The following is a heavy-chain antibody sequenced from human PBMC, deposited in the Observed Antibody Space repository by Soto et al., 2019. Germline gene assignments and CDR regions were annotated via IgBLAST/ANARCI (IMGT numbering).Heavy chain of an antibody. V-gene: IGHV4-31*03. Sequence: LSLTCTVSGGSISSGGYYWSWIRQHPGKGLEWIGYIYYSGSTYYNPSLKSRVTISVDTSKNQFSLKLSSVTAADTAVYYCARVSYYHDSSPLDYWGQGTLVTVSS. CDR1: GGSISSGGYY. CDR3: ARVSYYHDSSPLDY. CDR2: IYYSGST. J-gene: IGHJ4*02. D-gene: IGHD3-22*01.